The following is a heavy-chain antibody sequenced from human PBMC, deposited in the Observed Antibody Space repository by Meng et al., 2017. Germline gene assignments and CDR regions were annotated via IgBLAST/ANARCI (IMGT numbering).Heavy chain of an antibody. CDR2: IYYSGST. J-gene: IGHJ5*02. CDR3: ARASEYSSSWTNWFDP. D-gene: IGHD6-13*01. V-gene: IGHV4-39*07. CDR1: GGSISSSIYY. Sequence: AGSLRLSCTVSGGSISSSIYYWGWIRQPPGKGLEWIGSIYYSGSTYYNPSLKSRVTISVDTSKNQFSLKLSSVTAADTAVYYCARASEYSSSWTNWFDPWGQGTMVTVSS.